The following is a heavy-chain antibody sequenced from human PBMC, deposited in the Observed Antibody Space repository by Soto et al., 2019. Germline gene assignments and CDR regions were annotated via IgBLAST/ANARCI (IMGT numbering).Heavy chain of an antibody. V-gene: IGHV3-53*01. D-gene: IGHD6-19*01. Sequence: EVQLVESGGGLIQPGGSLRLSCVASGFTVSSDFMMWVRQAPGKGLEWVSTIYTEGGTYYADSVKGRFTISRDNARNTLYLQMNSLRGEDTAVYHCVSRSDWGQGTLVTVSS. CDR1: GFTVSSDF. J-gene: IGHJ4*02. CDR2: IYTEGGT. CDR3: VSRSD.